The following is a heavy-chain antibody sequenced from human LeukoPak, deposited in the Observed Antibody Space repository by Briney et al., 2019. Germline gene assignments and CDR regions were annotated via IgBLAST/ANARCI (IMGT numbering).Heavy chain of an antibody. CDR3: ARIAVAGKGVDY. D-gene: IGHD6-19*01. CDR2: IKQDGSEK. V-gene: IGHV3-7*01. J-gene: IGHJ4*02. CDR1: GFTFSNYW. Sequence: GGSLRLSCAASGFTFSNYWMSWVRQAPGKGLEWVANIKQDGSEKYFVDSVKGRFTISRDNAKNSLYLQMNSLRAEDTAVYYCARIAVAGKGVDYWGQGTLVTVSS.